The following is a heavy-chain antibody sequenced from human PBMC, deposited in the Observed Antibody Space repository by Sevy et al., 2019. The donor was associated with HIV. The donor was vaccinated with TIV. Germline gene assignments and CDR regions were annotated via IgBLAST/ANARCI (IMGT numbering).Heavy chain of an antibody. CDR1: GDSISSGSYY. D-gene: IGHD6-19*01. J-gene: IGHJ4*02. CDR2: NYYSGST. V-gene: IGHV4-39*01. Sequence: SETLSLTCTVSGDSISSGSYYWGWIRQPPGKGLEWIGSNYYSGSTYYNPSLKSRVNISVDMSKNQFSLNLSSVTAADTAVYYCATDPQYSSGWYVVDYWGQGTLVTVSS. CDR3: ATDPQYSSGWYVVDY.